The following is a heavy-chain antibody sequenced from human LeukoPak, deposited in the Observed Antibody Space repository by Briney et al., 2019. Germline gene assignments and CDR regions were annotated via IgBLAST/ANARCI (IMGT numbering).Heavy chain of an antibody. CDR2: INHSGST. D-gene: IGHD3-10*01. V-gene: IGHV4-34*01. CDR3: ARQGIMVRGVVGNWFDP. CDR1: GGSFSGYY. J-gene: IGHJ5*02. Sequence: SETLSLTCAVYGGSFSGYYWSWIRQPPGKGLEWIGEINHSGSTNYNPSLKSQVTISVDTSKNQFSLKLSSVTAADTAVYYCARQGIMVRGVVGNWFDPWGQGTLVTVSS.